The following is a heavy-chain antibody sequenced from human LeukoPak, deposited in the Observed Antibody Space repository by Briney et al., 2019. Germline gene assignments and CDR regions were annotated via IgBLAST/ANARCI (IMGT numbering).Heavy chain of an antibody. J-gene: IGHJ6*02. CDR3: ARDYYGMDV. Sequence: GGSLRLSCAASKFTFSDYYMNWIRQAPGKGLEWVSYISSSGSTIHYADSVKGRFTISRDNVKNSLYLQMNSLRVEDTAVYYCARDYYGMDVWGQGTTVTVSS. CDR1: KFTFSDYY. V-gene: IGHV3-11*01. CDR2: ISSSGSTI.